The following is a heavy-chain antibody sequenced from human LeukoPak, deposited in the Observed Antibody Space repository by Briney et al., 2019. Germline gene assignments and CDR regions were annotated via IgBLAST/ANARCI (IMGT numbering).Heavy chain of an antibody. Sequence: ASVKVSCKASGYTFTSYDINWVRQAPGQGLEWMGWMNPNSGNTGYAQKFQGRVTMTRNTSISTAYMALSSLRSEDTAVYYCAREIPIFGVVIFRGAFDIWGQGTMVTVSS. CDR2: MNPNSGNT. D-gene: IGHD3-3*01. V-gene: IGHV1-8*01. CDR1: GYTFTSYD. CDR3: AREIPIFGVVIFRGAFDI. J-gene: IGHJ3*02.